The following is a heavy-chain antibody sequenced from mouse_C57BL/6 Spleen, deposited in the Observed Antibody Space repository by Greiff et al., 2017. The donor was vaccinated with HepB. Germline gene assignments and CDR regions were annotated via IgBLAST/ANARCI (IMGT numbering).Heavy chain of an antibody. CDR2: ISDGGSYT. D-gene: IGHD2-4*01. CDR3: AIPPIYYDFAWFAY. V-gene: IGHV5-4*01. Sequence: EVQLVESGGGLVKPGGSLKLSCAASGFTFSSYAMSWVRQTPEKRLEWVATISDGGSYTYYPDNVKGRFTISRDNAKNNLYLQMSHLKSEDTAMYDCAIPPIYYDFAWFAYWGQGTLVTVSA. J-gene: IGHJ3*01. CDR1: GFTFSSYA.